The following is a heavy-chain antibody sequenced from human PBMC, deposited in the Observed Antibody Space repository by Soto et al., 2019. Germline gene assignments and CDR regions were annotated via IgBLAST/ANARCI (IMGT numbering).Heavy chain of an antibody. CDR2: INPKSGGT. V-gene: IGHV1-2*04. J-gene: IGHJ6*02. CDR1: GYSFTDYH. CDR3: ASGAAGTPPAYYYGMDV. D-gene: IGHD6-13*01. Sequence: ASVKVSCKASGYSFTDYHIHWVRQAPGQGLEWLGRINPKSGGTSTAQKFQGWVTMTTDTSISTASMELTRLTSDDTAIYYCASGAAGTPPAYYYGMDVWGQGTTVTVSS.